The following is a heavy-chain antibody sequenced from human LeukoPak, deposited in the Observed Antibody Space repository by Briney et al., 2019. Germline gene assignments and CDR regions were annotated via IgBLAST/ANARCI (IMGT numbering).Heavy chain of an antibody. CDR3: ARVGPTDIGSYQVFDI. V-gene: IGHV3-20*04. CDR2: IIWRGGCT. CDR1: GFSFDVYG. Sequence: GGSLRLSCAASGFSFDVYGMSWVRQGPGKGLEWVCGIIWRGGCTFYAVSVKGRFTISRDNAKNSLYLQMNSLRAEDTALYYCARVGPTDIGSYQVFDIWGQETMVSVSS. J-gene: IGHJ3*02. D-gene: IGHD1-26*01.